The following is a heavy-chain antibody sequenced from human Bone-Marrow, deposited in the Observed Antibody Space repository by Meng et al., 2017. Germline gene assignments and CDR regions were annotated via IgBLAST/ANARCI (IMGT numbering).Heavy chain of an antibody. CDR3: ARGSDYYDSSGYYYGGHENFDY. Sequence: ASVKVSCKASGYTFTSYYMHWVRQAPGQGLEWMGIINPSGGSTSYAQKFQGRVTMTRDTSTSTVYMELSSLRSEDTAVYYCARGSDYYDSSGYYYGGHENFDYWGQGTLVTVSS. CDR1: GYTFTSYY. V-gene: IGHV1-46*01. J-gene: IGHJ4*02. CDR2: INPSGGST. D-gene: IGHD3-22*01.